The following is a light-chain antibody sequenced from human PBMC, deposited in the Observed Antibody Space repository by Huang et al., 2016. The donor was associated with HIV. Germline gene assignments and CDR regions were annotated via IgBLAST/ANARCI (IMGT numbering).Light chain of an antibody. V-gene: IGKV3-15*01. J-gene: IGKJ4*01. CDR3: QQYNNWPLT. Sequence: EIVMTQSPATLSVSPGKRGTLSCRASQSIGRNLAWYQQKPGQTPRLLSSGASTRAADIPVRFSGSGSGTDFALNISSLQSEDFAVYYCQQYNNWPLTFGGGTKVEIK. CDR2: GAS. CDR1: QSIGRN.